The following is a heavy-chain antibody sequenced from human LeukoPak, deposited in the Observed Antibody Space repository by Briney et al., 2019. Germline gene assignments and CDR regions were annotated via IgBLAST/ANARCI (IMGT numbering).Heavy chain of an antibody. CDR2: ISYDGSNK. V-gene: IGHV3-30-3*01. CDR1: GFIFSTYA. D-gene: IGHD7-27*01. J-gene: IGHJ4*02. Sequence: PGGSLRLSCAASGFIFSTYAMHWVRQAPGKGLEWVAVISYDGSNKYYADSVKGRFTISRDNSKNTLFLQMNSLRAEDTALYYCARESTGDSGYFDYWGQGTLVTVSS. CDR3: ARESTGDSGYFDY.